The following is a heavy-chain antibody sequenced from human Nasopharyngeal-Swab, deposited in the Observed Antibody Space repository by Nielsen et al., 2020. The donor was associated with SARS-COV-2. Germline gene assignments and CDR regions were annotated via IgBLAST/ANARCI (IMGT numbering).Heavy chain of an antibody. V-gene: IGHV4-39*01. D-gene: IGHD3-16*01. CDR3: ARNNPGSLVNYYYYMDV. CDR2: IYYSGST. Sequence: WIRQPPGKGLEWIGSIYYSGSTYYNPSLKSRVTISVDTSKNKFSLKLSSVTAADTAVYYWARNNPGSLVNYYYYMDVWGKGTTVTVSS. J-gene: IGHJ6*03.